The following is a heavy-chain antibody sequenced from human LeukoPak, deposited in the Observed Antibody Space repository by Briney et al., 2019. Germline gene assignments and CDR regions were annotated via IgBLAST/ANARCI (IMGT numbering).Heavy chain of an antibody. Sequence: GGSLRLSCAASGFTFSSHWMSWVRQAPGKGLVWVSRINSDGSITSYADSVKGRFTISRDNAKNTLYLQMNSLRAEDTAVYYCAKDRGDGAFDIWGQGTMVTVSS. D-gene: IGHD2-21*01. CDR2: INSDGSIT. J-gene: IGHJ3*02. CDR3: AKDRGDGAFDI. CDR1: GFTFSSHW. V-gene: IGHV3-74*01.